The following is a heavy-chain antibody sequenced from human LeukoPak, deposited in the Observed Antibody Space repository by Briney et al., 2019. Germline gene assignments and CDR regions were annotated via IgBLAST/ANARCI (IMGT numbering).Heavy chain of an antibody. CDR3: AREGRNWFDP. Sequence: PGRSLRLSCAASGFTFSSYATHWVRQAPGKGLEWVAVISYDGSNKYYADSVKGRFTISRDNSKNTLYLQMNSLRAEDTAVYYCAREGRNWFDPWGQGTLVTVSS. V-gene: IGHV3-30*04. J-gene: IGHJ5*02. CDR2: ISYDGSNK. CDR1: GFTFSSYA.